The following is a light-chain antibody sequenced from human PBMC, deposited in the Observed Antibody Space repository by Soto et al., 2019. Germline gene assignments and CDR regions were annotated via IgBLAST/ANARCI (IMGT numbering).Light chain of an antibody. V-gene: IGKV1-33*01. J-gene: IGKJ4*01. CDR3: QQYDNLPLT. CDR2: DAS. Sequence: DIQMTQSPSSLSASVGDRVTITCQASQDISNYLNWYQQKPGKAPKLLIYDASNLETGVPSRFSCSGSGTDFTFTISSLHPEDIATYYSQQYDNLPLTFGGGTKVEIK. CDR1: QDISNY.